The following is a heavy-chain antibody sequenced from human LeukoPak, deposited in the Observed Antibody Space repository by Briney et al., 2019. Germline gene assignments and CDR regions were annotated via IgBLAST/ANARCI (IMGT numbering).Heavy chain of an antibody. CDR1: GYTFTSYG. CDR3: ARDSGRFYYYYYYMDV. D-gene: IGHD1-26*01. J-gene: IGHJ6*03. Sequence: ASVKVSCKASGYTFTSYGISWVRQAPGQGLEWMGWISAYNGNTNYAQKLQGRVTMTTDTSTSTAYMELRSLRSDDTAVYYCARDSGRFYYYYYYMDVWGKGTTVTVSS. CDR2: ISAYNGNT. V-gene: IGHV1-18*01.